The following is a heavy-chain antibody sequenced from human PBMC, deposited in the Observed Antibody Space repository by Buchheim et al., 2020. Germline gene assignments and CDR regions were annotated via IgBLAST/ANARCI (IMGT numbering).Heavy chain of an antibody. Sequence: QVQMVESGGGVVQPGRSLRLSCAVSGFTFSNYGMHWVRQAPGKGLEWVAVISSDGSKKYYADSVKGRFTISRDNSKNALYLQMISLRTEDTAVYYCARATHCSRGSCYSYYYYNGMDVWGQGTT. J-gene: IGHJ6*02. CDR3: ARATHCSRGSCYSYYYYNGMDV. V-gene: IGHV3-30*03. CDR1: GFTFSNYG. CDR2: ISSDGSKK. D-gene: IGHD2-15*01.